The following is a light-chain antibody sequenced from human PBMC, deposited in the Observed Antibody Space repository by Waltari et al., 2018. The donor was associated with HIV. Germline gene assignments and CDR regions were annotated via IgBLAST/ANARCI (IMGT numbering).Light chain of an antibody. V-gene: IGLV3-21*02. CDR3: QVWHSRTADVE. J-gene: IGLJ2*01. CDR2: ADS. Sequence: LTQSPSVSVAPGRTAEITCGGENLGSQNVHWYQEKSGQAPVLIVSADSGRSSRIPERFSGSNSGNTASLTITRVEAGDEADYYCQVWHSRTADVELGGGTTVTV. CDR1: NLGSQN.